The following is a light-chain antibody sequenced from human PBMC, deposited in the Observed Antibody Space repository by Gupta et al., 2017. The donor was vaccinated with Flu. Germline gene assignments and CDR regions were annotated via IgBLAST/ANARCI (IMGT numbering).Light chain of an antibody. CDR3: ASRDGSGSGWV. CDR2: DDN. CDR1: ALSKNF. V-gene: IGLV3-10*01. J-gene: IGLJ3*02. Sequence: SHQLTQSPSVSVSPGETPRSTCPGDALSKNFVYWYQQLPGQAPGLLIYDDNKRPSGVPERFSGSTSGTAATLAISGAQVEDEATYFCASRDGSGSGWVFGGGTKLTVL.